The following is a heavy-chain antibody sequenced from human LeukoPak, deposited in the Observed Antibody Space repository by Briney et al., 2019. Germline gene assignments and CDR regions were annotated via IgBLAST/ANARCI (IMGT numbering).Heavy chain of an antibody. CDR1: GGTFSSYA. Sequence: ASLKVSCKASGGTFSSYAISWVRQAPGQGFEWMGGIIPIFGTANYAQKFQGRVTITADESTSTDYMELSSLRSEDTAVYYCASSDYYDFWSGADIWGQGTMVTVSS. CDR2: IIPIFGTA. J-gene: IGHJ3*02. V-gene: IGHV1-69*01. CDR3: ASSDYYDFWSGADI. D-gene: IGHD3-3*01.